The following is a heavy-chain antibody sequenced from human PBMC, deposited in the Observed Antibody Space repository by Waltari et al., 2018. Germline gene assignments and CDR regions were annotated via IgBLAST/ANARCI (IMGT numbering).Heavy chain of an antibody. V-gene: IGHV3-48*03. CDR3: ARETGSVYSITWYGGYFDY. CDR2: ISSSGSTI. J-gene: IGHJ4*02. CDR1: GFTFSSYE. D-gene: IGHD6-13*01. Sequence: EVQLVESGGALGQPGGSLRLSCAASGFTFSSYEMNWVRQAPGKGLEWVSYISSSGSTIYYADSVKGRFTISRDNAKNSLYLQMNSLRAEDTSVYYFARETGSVYSITWYGGYFDYWGQGTLVTVSS.